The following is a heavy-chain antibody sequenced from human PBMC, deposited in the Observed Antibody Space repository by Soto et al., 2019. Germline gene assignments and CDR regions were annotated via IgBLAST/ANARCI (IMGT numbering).Heavy chain of an antibody. Sequence: GGSLRLSCAASGFTFSDYYMSWIRQAPGKGLEWVSYISSSDGKTFYADSVKGRFSISRDTSQSTLYLQMNSLRADDTAMYYCARWSYLDYWGQGTRVTVSS. D-gene: IGHD3-3*01. CDR1: GFTFSDYY. V-gene: IGHV3-11*01. CDR3: ARWSYLDY. CDR2: ISSSDGKT. J-gene: IGHJ4*02.